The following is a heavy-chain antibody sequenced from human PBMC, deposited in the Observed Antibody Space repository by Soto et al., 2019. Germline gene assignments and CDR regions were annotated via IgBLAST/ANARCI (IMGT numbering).Heavy chain of an antibody. J-gene: IGHJ6*03. CDR2: IYYSGST. Sequence: SETLSLTCTVSGGSISSSSYYWGWIRQPPGKGLEWIGSIYYSGSTYYNPSLKSRVTISVDTSKNQSSLKLSSVTAADTAVYYCARLVIVATVNYYMDVWGKGTTVTVSS. CDR1: GGSISSSSYY. CDR3: ARLVIVATVNYYMDV. V-gene: IGHV4-39*01. D-gene: IGHD5-12*01.